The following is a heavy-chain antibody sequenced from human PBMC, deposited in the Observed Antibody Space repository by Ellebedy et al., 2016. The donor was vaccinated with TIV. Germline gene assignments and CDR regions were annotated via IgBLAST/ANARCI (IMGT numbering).Heavy chain of an antibody. CDR2: IFQSGRT. V-gene: IGHV4-4*02. J-gene: IGHJ2*01. D-gene: IGHD5-12*01. CDR1: GGSISTSDW. Sequence: MPSETLSLTCAVSGGSISTSDWWTWVRQPPGKGLEWIGEIFQSGRTNYNPSLQSRLTMSIDKSKNQFSLRLTSLTAADTAVYFCATVTLVATTRIWYFDLWGRGTLVTVSS. CDR3: ATVTLVATTRIWYFDL.